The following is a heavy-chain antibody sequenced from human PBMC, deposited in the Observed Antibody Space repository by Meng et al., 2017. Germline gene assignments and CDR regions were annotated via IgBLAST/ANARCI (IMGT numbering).Heavy chain of an antibody. V-gene: IGHV4-61*02. CDR2: IYTSGST. D-gene: IGHD3-10*01. J-gene: IGHJ4*02. Sequence: SETLSLTCTVSGGSISSGSYYWSWIRQPAGKGLEWIGRIYTSGSTNYNPSLKSRVTISVDTSKNQFSLKLSSVTAADTAVYYCARGGPIWFGEFLYYFDYWGQGTLVTVSS. CDR3: ARGGPIWFGEFLYYFDY. CDR1: GGSISSGSYY.